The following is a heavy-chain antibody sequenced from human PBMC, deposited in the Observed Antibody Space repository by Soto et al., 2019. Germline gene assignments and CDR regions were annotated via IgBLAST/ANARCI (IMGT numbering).Heavy chain of an antibody. CDR2: ISYDGSNK. J-gene: IGHJ5*02. CDR1: GFTFSSYG. D-gene: IGHD6-19*01. Sequence: QVQLVESGGGVVQHGRSLRLSCAASGFTFSSYGMHWVRQAPGKGLEWVAVISYDGSNKYYADSVKGRFTISRDNSKNTLYLQMNSLRAEDTAVYYCAKDLVPGIAVAGTLPSFDPWGQGTLVTVSS. CDR3: AKDLVPGIAVAGTLPSFDP. V-gene: IGHV3-30*18.